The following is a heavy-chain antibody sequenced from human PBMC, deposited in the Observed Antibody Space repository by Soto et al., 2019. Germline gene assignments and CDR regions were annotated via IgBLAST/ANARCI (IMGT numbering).Heavy chain of an antibody. Sequence: EVQLVESGGGLVKPGGSLRLSCAGSGFTFSNVWMNWVRQAPGKGLEWVGRIKSEPDGGTIDYAAPVKGRFTISRDDSNNTLYLQRNSLKTEDTATYYCTPLALKYNSDWYPLSDWGQGTRVTVSS. CDR3: TPLALKYNSDWYPLSD. D-gene: IGHD6-19*01. CDR2: IKSEPDGGTI. V-gene: IGHV3-15*07. J-gene: IGHJ4*02. CDR1: GFTFSNVW.